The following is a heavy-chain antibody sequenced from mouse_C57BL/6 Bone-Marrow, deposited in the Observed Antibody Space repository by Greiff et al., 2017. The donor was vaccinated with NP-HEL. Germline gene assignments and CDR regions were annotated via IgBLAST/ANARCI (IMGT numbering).Heavy chain of an antibody. CDR1: GFTFSDYY. V-gene: IGHV5-16*01. Sequence: EVMLVESEGGLVQPGSSMKLSCTASGFTFSDYYMAWVRQVPEKGLEWVANINYDGSSTYYLDSLKSRFIISRDNAKNILYLQMSSLKSEDTATYYCARESEAPYYYGRGGMDYWGQGTSVTVSS. J-gene: IGHJ4*01. CDR2: INYDGSST. D-gene: IGHD1-1*01. CDR3: ARESEAPYYYGRGGMDY.